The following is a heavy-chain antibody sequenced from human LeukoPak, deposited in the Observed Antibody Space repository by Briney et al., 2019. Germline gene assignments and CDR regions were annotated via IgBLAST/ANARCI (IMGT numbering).Heavy chain of an antibody. CDR1: GYTFTSYY. Sequence: ASVKVPCKASGYTFTSYYMHWVRQAPGQGLEWMGIINPSGGSTSYAQKFQGRVTMTRDMSTSTVYMELSSLRSEDTAVYYCARGGSLVVVVVAAGGNFDYWGQGTLVTVSS. CDR3: ARGGSLVVVVVAAGGNFDY. CDR2: INPSGGST. J-gene: IGHJ4*02. D-gene: IGHD2-15*01. V-gene: IGHV1-46*01.